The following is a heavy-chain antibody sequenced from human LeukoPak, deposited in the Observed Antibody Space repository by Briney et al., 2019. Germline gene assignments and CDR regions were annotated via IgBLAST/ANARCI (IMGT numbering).Heavy chain of an antibody. CDR1: GYTFTSYG. D-gene: IGHD6-13*01. J-gene: IGHJ5*02. Sequence: ASVKVSCKASGYTFTSYGISWVRQAPGQGLEWMGWISAYNGNTNYAQKLQGRVTMTTDTSTSTAYMELRSLRSDDTAVYYCARDGTYYAIKDSSWHWFDPWGQGALVTVSS. V-gene: IGHV1-18*04. CDR3: ARDGTYYAIKDSSWHWFDP. CDR2: ISAYNGNT.